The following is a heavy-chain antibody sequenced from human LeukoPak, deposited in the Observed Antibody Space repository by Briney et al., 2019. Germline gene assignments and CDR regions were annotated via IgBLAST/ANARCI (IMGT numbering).Heavy chain of an antibody. Sequence: ASVKVSCKASGYTFTSYRVHWVRQAPGQGLEWMGLINPSGGSTTYAQNFQGRVSMTRDTSTSTVYMELSSLRSEDTAVYYCAVLAVAALSRYWGQGTPVTVSS. CDR3: AVLAVAALSRY. V-gene: IGHV1-46*01. D-gene: IGHD6-19*01. CDR1: GYTFTSYR. CDR2: INPSGGST. J-gene: IGHJ4*02.